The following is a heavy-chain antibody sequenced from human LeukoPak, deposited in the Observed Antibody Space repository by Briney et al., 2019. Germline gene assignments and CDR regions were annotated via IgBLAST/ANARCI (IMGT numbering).Heavy chain of an antibody. CDR1: GGSVSSYF. Sequence: SETLSLTCTVSGGSVSSYFWSWIRQPAGKGLEWIGRVHASGGTTSTPSLRSRVTMSTDPSKNEFSLKLSSVFAADTAVYFCARGSMGGSGSYYKDHYCGMDVWGQGTTVTVSS. D-gene: IGHD3-10*01. CDR2: VHASGGT. J-gene: IGHJ6*02. V-gene: IGHV4-4*07. CDR3: ARGSMGGSGSYYKDHYCGMDV.